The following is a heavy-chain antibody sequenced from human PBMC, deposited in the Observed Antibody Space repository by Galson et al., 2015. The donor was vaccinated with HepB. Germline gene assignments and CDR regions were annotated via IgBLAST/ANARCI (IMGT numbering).Heavy chain of an antibody. J-gene: IGHJ2*01. CDR3: ARPLTGVAVAGGGWYFDL. Sequence: QSGAEVKKPGESLRISCKGSGYSFTSYWISWVRQMPGKGLEWMGRIDPSDSYTNYSPSFQGHVTISADKSISTAYLQWSSLKASDTAMYYCARPLTGVAVAGGGWYFDLWGRGTLVTVSS. CDR2: IDPSDSYT. CDR1: GYSFTSYW. D-gene: IGHD6-19*01. V-gene: IGHV5-10-1*01.